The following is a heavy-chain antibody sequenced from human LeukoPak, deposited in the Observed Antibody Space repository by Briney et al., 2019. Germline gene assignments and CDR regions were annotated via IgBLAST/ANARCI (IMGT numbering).Heavy chain of an antibody. D-gene: IGHD2-2*01. J-gene: IGHJ4*02. CDR1: GGSFSGYY. V-gene: IGHV4-34*01. Sequence: SETLSLTCAVYGGSFSGYYWSWIRQPPGKGLEWIGEINHSGSTNYNPSLKRRVTISVDTSKNQFSLKLSSVTAADTAVYYCARGGGIVVVPAAIPYDYWGQGTLVTVSS. CDR3: ARGGGIVVVPAAIPYDY. CDR2: INHSGST.